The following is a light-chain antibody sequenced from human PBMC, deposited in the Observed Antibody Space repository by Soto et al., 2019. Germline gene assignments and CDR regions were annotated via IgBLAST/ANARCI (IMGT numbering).Light chain of an antibody. V-gene: IGLV2-14*01. Sequence: QSALTQPASVSGSPAQSITISCTGTSSDVGGYNYVSWYQHHPGKAPKLIIYEVTNRPSGVSDRFSGSKSGNTASLTISGLQAEDEANYYCNSYTTLSNRVFGTGTKVTVL. CDR3: NSYTTLSNRV. CDR1: SSDVGGYNY. J-gene: IGLJ1*01. CDR2: EVT.